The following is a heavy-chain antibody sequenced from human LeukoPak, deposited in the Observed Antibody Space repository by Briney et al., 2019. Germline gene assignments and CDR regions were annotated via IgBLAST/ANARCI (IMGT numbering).Heavy chain of an antibody. CDR2: IKQDGSEK. CDR1: GFTFSSYW. CDR3: VRDGMATITPPPGY. V-gene: IGHV3-7*03. D-gene: IGHD5-12*01. J-gene: IGHJ4*02. Sequence: PGGSLRLSCAASGFTFSSYWMSWVRQAPGKGLEWVANIKQDGSEKYYVDSVKGRFTISRDNAKNSLYLQMNSLGAEDTAVYYCVRDGMATITPPPGYWGQGTLVTVSS.